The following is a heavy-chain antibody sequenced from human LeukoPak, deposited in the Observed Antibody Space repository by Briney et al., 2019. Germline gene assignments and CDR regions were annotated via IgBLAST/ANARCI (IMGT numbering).Heavy chain of an antibody. D-gene: IGHD3-16*01. CDR1: GYTFTSYG. V-gene: IGHV1-18*01. CDR3: AGGFWGVDYHYLDV. Sequence: ASVKVSCKASGYTFTSYGISWVRQAPGQGLEWMGWISAYNGNTNYAQKFQGRVTMTTDTSTSTAYMELRSLRSDDTAVYYCAGGFWGVDYHYLDVWGKGTTVIVSS. CDR2: ISAYNGNT. J-gene: IGHJ6*03.